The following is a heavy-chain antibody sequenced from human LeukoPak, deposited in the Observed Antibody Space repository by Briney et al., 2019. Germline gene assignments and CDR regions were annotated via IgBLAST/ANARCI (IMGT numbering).Heavy chain of an antibody. CDR2: IYTSGST. Sequence: SSETLSLTCTVSGGSISSYYWSWIRQPAGKGLEWIGRIYTSGSTYYNPSLKSRLTISVDTSKNHFSLRLSSVTAADTAVYSCARVGSSWPHYYFDSWGQGTLLTVSS. CDR1: GGSISSYY. CDR3: ARVGSSWPHYYFDS. V-gene: IGHV4-4*07. D-gene: IGHD6-13*01. J-gene: IGHJ4*02.